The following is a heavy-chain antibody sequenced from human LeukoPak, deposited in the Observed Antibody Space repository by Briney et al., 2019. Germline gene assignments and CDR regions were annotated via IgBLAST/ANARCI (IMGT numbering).Heavy chain of an antibody. CDR1: GGSISSYY. J-gene: IGHJ3*02. V-gene: IGHV4-59*12. Sequence: SETLSLTRSDAGGSISSYYWSWIRQPPGKGLEWIGYIYYSGSTYYNPSLKSRVTISVDTSKNQFSLKLSSVTAADTAVYYCARDLADIVVVPAAHDAFDIWGQGTMVTVSS. CDR2: IYYSGST. CDR3: ARDLADIVVVPAAHDAFDI. D-gene: IGHD2-2*01.